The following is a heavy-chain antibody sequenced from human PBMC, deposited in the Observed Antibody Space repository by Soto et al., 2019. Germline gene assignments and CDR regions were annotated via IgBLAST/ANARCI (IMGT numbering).Heavy chain of an antibody. V-gene: IGHV4-31*03. J-gene: IGHJ4*02. D-gene: IGHD2-15*01. CDR3: ATKQEWGGIKY. CDR1: GGSISSGGYY. CDR2: IYYSGST. Sequence: QVQLQESGPGLVKPSQTLSLTCTFPGGSISSGGYYWSWIGQHPGKGLEWIGYIYYSGSTYYNPSLKSRVTISVDTSKNQFSLKLSSVTAADTAVYYCATKQEWGGIKYWGQGTLVTVSS.